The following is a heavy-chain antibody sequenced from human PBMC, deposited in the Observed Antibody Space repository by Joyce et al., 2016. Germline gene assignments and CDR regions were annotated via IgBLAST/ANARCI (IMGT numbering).Heavy chain of an antibody. J-gene: IGHJ4*02. CDR1: AYRFTSYW. Sequence: VQLVQSGAAVKKPGESLKISCKGSAYRFTSYWIGWVRQMPGKGLEWMGISNPGDSDTRYRPPFEGQVTISVDKSNDTAYLQWRSLKASDTAMYYCVRIATSSWYGAPIDYWGQGTLVTVSS. D-gene: IGHD6-13*01. CDR3: VRIATSSWYGAPIDY. V-gene: IGHV5-51*01. CDR2: SNPGDSDT.